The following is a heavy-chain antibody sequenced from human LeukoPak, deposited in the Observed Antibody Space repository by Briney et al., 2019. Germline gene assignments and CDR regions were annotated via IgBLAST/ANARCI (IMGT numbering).Heavy chain of an antibody. J-gene: IGHJ6*03. Sequence: GGSLRLSCAASGFTFSSYSMNWVRQAPGKGLEWVSYISSSSSTIYYADSVKGRFTISRDNAKNSLYLQMNSLRAEDTAVYYCARRDADCSSTSCFLYYYYYMDVWGKGTTVTVSS. V-gene: IGHV3-48*04. D-gene: IGHD2-2*01. CDR3: ARRDADCSSTSCFLYYYYYMDV. CDR1: GFTFSSYS. CDR2: ISSSSSTI.